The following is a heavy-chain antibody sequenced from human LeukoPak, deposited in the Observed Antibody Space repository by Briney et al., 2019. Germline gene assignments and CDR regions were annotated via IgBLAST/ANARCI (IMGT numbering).Heavy chain of an antibody. V-gene: IGHV3-30*03. CDR2: ISHDGGYK. J-gene: IGHJ4*02. Sequence: GGSLRLSCAASGFTFSSYGMHWVRQAPGKGLEWVAVISHDGGYKDYADSVKGRFTISRDNSKNTVHLQMNSLRAGDTAMYYCARRAGDYSHPYDYWGQGTLVTVSS. CDR3: ARRAGDYSHPYDY. D-gene: IGHD3-22*01. CDR1: GFTFSSYG.